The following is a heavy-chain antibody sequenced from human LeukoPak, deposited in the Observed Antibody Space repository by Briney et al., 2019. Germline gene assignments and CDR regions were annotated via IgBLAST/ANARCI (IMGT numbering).Heavy chain of an antibody. V-gene: IGHV1-69*10. D-gene: IGHD3-3*01. Sequence: PGASVKASCKASGGTFSDYAYNWVRQAPGQGLEWMGVFIPILGTANSTQNFQDRVTITADISTNTAYLELTSLRSEDTAVYFCAGIPVFGVVLHQVPVWGKGTTVTVSS. CDR3: AGIPVFGVVLHQVPV. J-gene: IGHJ6*04. CDR2: FIPILGTA. CDR1: GGTFSDYA.